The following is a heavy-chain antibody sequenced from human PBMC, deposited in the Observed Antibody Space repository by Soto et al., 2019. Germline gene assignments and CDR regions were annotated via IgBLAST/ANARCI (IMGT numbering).Heavy chain of an antibody. CDR1: GFSLDDYA. CDR3: VQCRSSWVESGMDA. J-gene: IGHJ6*02. Sequence: PGGSRRLSCAASGFSLDDYAMHWVRQAPGKGLEWVSGIAWDGGCTGYADSVKGRFTISRDNAKNSLYLQMDSLRPEDTAFYYFVQCRSSWVESGMDAWGHGTTVTVSS. CDR2: IAWDGGCT. V-gene: IGHV3-9*01.